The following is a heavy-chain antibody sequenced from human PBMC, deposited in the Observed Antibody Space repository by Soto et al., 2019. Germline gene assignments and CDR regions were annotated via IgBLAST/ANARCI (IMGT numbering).Heavy chain of an antibody. J-gene: IGHJ1*01. CDR1: GFTFSDFY. Sequence: GGSLRLSCAVSGFTFSDFYMSWIRQAPGKGPEWVSYMSDNGSAIYYTDSVKGRFTISRDNTRNTVYLEMSTLRAEDTAVYYCARVKFSFDWGQGTLVTVSS. CDR3: ARVKFSFD. CDR2: MSDNGSAI. V-gene: IGHV3-11*01.